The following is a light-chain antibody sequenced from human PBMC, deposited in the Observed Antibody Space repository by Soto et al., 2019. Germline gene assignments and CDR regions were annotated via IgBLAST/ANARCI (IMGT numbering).Light chain of an antibody. J-gene: IGKJ1*01. CDR2: AAS. CDR1: QSVSSN. V-gene: IGKV3-15*01. Sequence: EIVVTQSPATLSVSPGERAALFCRASQSVSSNFAWYQQKPGQAPRLLIYAASTRATGFPARFSGSGSGTEFTLTISSLQPNDSATYYCQQYTTYWTFGQGTKVDI. CDR3: QQYTTYWT.